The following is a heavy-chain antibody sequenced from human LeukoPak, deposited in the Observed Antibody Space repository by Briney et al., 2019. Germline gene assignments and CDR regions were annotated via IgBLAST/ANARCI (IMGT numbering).Heavy chain of an antibody. D-gene: IGHD3-10*01. V-gene: IGHV3-23*01. CDR1: GFTFSSYW. Sequence: GGSLRLSCAASGFTFSSYWMHWVRQAPGKGLEWVSAISGSGGSTYYADSVKGRFTISRDNSKNTLYLQMNSLRAEDTAVYYCAKLWFGDPNPYFDYWGQGTLVTVSS. J-gene: IGHJ4*02. CDR3: AKLWFGDPNPYFDY. CDR2: ISGSGGST.